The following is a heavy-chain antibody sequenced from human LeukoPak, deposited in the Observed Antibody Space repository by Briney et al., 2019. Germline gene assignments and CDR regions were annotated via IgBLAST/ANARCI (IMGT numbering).Heavy chain of an antibody. D-gene: IGHD5-18*01. CDR2: ISSSSSYI. CDR1: GFTFSSYS. Sequence: GGSLRLSCAASGFTFSSYSMNWVRQAPGKGLEWVSSISSSSSYIYYADSVKGRFTISRGNAKNSLYLQMNSLRAEDTAVYYCARGNSYGYYYYYYYMDVWGKGTTVTVSS. V-gene: IGHV3-21*01. CDR3: ARGNSYGYYYYYYYMDV. J-gene: IGHJ6*03.